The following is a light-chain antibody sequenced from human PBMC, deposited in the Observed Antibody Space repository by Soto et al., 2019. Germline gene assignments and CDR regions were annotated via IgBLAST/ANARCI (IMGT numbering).Light chain of an antibody. CDR1: QSISTW. CDR3: QQYDGN. J-gene: IGKJ4*01. V-gene: IGKV1-5*01. CDR2: SAS. Sequence: DIQMTQSPSTLSASVGDRVIITCRASQSISTWLAWYQQKPGEGPKLLIYSASTLQSGVPSRFSGSGSGTEFTPTISGLQPDDFATYYRQQYDGNFGGGTRVEIK.